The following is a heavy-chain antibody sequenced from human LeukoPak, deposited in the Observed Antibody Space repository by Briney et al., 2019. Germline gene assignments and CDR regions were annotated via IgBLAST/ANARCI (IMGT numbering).Heavy chain of an antibody. V-gene: IGHV4-39*07. CDR1: GGSISSSSYY. D-gene: IGHD3-10*01. CDR2: IYYSGST. J-gene: IGHJ4*02. Sequence: SETLSLTCTVSGGSISSSSYYWGWIRQPPGKGLEWIGSIYYSGSTYYNPSLKSRVTISVDTSKNQFSLKLSSVTAADTAVYYCARLRRHYYGSGSQRYFDYWGQGTLVTVSS. CDR3: ARLRRHYYGSGSQRYFDY.